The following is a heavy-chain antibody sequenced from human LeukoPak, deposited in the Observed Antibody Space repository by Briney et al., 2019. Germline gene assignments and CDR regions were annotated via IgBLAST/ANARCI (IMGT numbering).Heavy chain of an antibody. CDR1: GFSFSSFW. Sequence: PGGSLRLSCEASGFSFSSFWMSWVRQAPGKGLEWVANIKQDGSEENYVDSVKGRFTISRDNAKKSLYLQMNSLRVEDTAVYYCARVVPGTGFFYWGQGTLVTVSS. CDR3: ARVVPGTGFFY. J-gene: IGHJ4*02. CDR2: IKQDGSEE. D-gene: IGHD2-8*02. V-gene: IGHV3-7*01.